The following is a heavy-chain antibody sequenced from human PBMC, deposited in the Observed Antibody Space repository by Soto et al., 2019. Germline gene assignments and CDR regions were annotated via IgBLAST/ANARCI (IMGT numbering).Heavy chain of an antibody. CDR2: IYSNGDT. D-gene: IGHD2-8*01. J-gene: IGHJ4*02. V-gene: IGHV3-53*02. Sequence: EVQLVETGGGLIQPGWSLRLSCAASGFSVGSNYMTWVRQSPGKGLEWVSLIYSNGDTDYADSVKGRFSISRSNFKNTLYLQMNNLSAEPTAVYHCARKSDSSPVPEADGVWGRGTLVTVSS. CDR1: GFSVGSNY. CDR3: ARKSDSSPVPEADGV.